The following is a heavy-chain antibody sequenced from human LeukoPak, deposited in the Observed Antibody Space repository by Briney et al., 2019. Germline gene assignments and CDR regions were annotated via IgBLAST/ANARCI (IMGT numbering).Heavy chain of an antibody. J-gene: IGHJ3*02. CDR2: ISGSGGST. Sequence: SGGSLILSCAASGFTFSSYAMSWVRQAPGKGLEWVSAISGSGGSTYYADSVKGRFTISRDNAKNSLYLQMNSLRAEDTAVYYCARDSESYYYDRSAFDIWGQGTMVTVSS. CDR1: GFTFSSYA. D-gene: IGHD3-22*01. V-gene: IGHV3-23*01. CDR3: ARDSESYYYDRSAFDI.